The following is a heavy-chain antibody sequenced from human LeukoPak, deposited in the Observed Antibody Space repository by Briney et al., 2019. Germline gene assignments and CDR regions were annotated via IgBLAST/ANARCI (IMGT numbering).Heavy chain of an antibody. CDR2: IKSKIDGGTT. CDR3: TTDRRYCSGGTCYYDRNY. J-gene: IGHJ4*02. CDR1: GFTFSSYG. V-gene: IGHV3-15*01. D-gene: IGHD2-15*01. Sequence: GRSLRLSCAASGFTFSSYGMTWVRQAPGKGLEWVGRIKSKIDGGTTEYAAPVKGRFTISRDDSKNTVYLQMNSLQTEDTAVYYCTTDRRYCSGGTCYYDRNYWGQGTLVTVSS.